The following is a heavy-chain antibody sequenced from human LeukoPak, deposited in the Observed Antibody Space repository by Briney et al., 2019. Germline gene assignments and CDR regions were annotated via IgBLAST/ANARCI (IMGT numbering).Heavy chain of an antibody. J-gene: IGHJ5*02. CDR1: GGSISNYY. CDR2: IYYSGST. V-gene: IGHV4-59*01. CDR3: ARRLATQNKTWFDP. Sequence: SETLSLTCTVSGGSISNYYWGWIRQPPGKGLEWIGYIYYSGSTNYNPSLKSRVTISIDTSKNQFSLKLSSVTVADTAVYYCARRLATQNKTWFDPWGQGALVTVSS. D-gene: IGHD6-25*01.